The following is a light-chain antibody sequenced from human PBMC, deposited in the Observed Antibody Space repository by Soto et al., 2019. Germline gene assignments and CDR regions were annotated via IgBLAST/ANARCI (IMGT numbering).Light chain of an antibody. Sequence: ENVLTQSPGTLSLSPGEGATLSCRASQSVSSDYLAWYQQKPGQAPRLLIYSASSRSTGVPDRFSGSGSGTEFSLTIRRLEPEHFAVYYCQQYSSSPRTFGQGTKLEMK. J-gene: IGKJ2*02. CDR1: QSVSSDY. CDR3: QQYSSSPRT. CDR2: SAS. V-gene: IGKV3-20*01.